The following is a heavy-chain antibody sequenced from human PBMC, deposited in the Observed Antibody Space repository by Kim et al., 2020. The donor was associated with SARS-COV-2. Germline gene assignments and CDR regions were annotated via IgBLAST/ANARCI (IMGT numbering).Heavy chain of an antibody. J-gene: IGHJ6*02. D-gene: IGHD3-16*01. CDR1: GGSISSGSYY. V-gene: IGHV4-61*02. CDR2: IYTSGST. Sequence: SETLSLTCTVSGGSISSGSYYWSWIRQPAGKGLEWIGRIYTSGSTNYNPSLKSRVTISVDTSKNQFSLKLSSVTAADTAVYYCAREGRDYVWGTSEGRYYYGMDVWGQGTTVTVSS. CDR3: AREGRDYVWGTSEGRYYYGMDV.